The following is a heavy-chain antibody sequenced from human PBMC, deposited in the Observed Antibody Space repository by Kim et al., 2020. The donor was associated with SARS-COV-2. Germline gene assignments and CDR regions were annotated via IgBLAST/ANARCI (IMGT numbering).Heavy chain of an antibody. CDR1: GFTFSDYY. Sequence: GGSLRLSCAASGFTFSDYYMSWIRQAPGKGLEWVSYISSSSSYTNYADSVKGRFTISRDNAKNSLYLQMNSLRAEDTAVYYCARAHDSSGYWNAFDIWGQGTMVTVFS. J-gene: IGHJ3*02. CDR3: ARAHDSSGYWNAFDI. V-gene: IGHV3-11*05. D-gene: IGHD3-22*01. CDR2: ISSSSSYT.